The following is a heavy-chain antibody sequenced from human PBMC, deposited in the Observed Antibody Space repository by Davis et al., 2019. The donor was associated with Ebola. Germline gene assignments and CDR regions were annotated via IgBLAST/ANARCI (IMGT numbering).Heavy chain of an antibody. CDR2: INPNTGAT. Sequence: AASVKVSCKASGYSFTGSTYYRLHWVRRAPGRGLEWLGWINPNTGATNYAQKFQGRVTMTRDTSINTGHMEMRRLTSDDTAVYYCARAVVNPFAAWFDPWGQGTLLTVSS. J-gene: IGHJ5*02. CDR3: ARAVVNPFAAWFDP. V-gene: IGHV1-2*02. D-gene: IGHD4-23*01. CDR1: GYSFTGSTYY.